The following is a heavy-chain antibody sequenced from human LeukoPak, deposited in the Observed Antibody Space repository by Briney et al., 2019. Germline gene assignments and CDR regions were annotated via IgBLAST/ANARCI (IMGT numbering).Heavy chain of an antibody. Sequence: PGGSLRLSCAASGFTVSSNYMSWVRQAPGKGLEWVSVIYSGGSTYYADSVKGRFTISRDNSKNTLYLQMNSLRAEDTAVYYCARAIFLAVAGTNLEDEYYFDYWGQGTLVTVSS. V-gene: IGHV3-53*01. CDR3: ARAIFLAVAGTNLEDEYYFDY. J-gene: IGHJ4*02. CDR2: IYSGGST. D-gene: IGHD6-19*01. CDR1: GFTVSSNY.